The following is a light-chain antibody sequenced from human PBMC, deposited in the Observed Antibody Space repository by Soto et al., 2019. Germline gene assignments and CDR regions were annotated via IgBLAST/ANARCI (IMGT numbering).Light chain of an antibody. CDR3: QQYNSYS. J-gene: IGKJ1*01. CDR2: DVS. Sequence: DIQMTQFPSTLSATVGDRVTITCRASQNIGSWLAWYQQKPGKAPKVLIYDVSNLETGVPSRFSGSGSGTEFTLTISSLQPDDFATYYCQQYNSYSFGQGTKV. V-gene: IGKV1-5*01. CDR1: QNIGSW.